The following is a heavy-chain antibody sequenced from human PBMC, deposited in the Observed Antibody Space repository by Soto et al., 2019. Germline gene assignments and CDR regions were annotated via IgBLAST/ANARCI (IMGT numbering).Heavy chain of an antibody. CDR3: AKSYRNYRHPVLDH. J-gene: IGHJ4*02. Sequence: QVQLQESGPGLVKPSETLSLTCTISGGSISDYFWNWVRQSPGKGLEWIGYIHYSGDTNYNPSLKSRVTSSVDTSKNQFSLMLASVTAADTAVYFCAKSYRNYRHPVLDHWGQGTLVSVSS. D-gene: IGHD3-16*02. V-gene: IGHV4-59*08. CDR1: GGSISDYF. CDR2: IHYSGDT.